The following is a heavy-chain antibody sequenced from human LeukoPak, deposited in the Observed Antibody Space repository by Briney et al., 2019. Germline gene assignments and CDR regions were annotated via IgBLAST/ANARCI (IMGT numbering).Heavy chain of an antibody. CDR3: ARGRPKDNCSSTSCWGVRHYFDY. D-gene: IGHD2-2*01. Sequence: NSSETLSLTCAVYGGSFSSYYWSWIRQPAGKGLEWIGRIYTSGSTNYNPSLKSRVTISVDTSKNQFSLKLSSVTAADTAVYYCARGRPKDNCSSTSCWGVRHYFDYWGQGTLVTVSS. CDR2: IYTSGST. CDR1: GGSFSSYY. V-gene: IGHV4-59*10. J-gene: IGHJ4*02.